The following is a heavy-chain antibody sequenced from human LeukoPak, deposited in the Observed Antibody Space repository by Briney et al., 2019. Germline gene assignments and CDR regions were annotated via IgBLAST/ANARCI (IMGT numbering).Heavy chain of an antibody. CDR1: GFTSSAYD. V-gene: IGHV3-13*04. J-gene: IGHJ4*02. D-gene: IGHD2-2*01. CDR3: VRAAMPYIINGRRFDY. CDR2: SGTVGDT. Sequence: ESLRLSCAASGFTSSAYDMHWVRQITGGGLEWVSTSGTVGDTFYSDSVKGRFTISRENAKNSVHLQMNSLRVEDSAIYSCVRAAMPYIINGRRFDYWGQGTLVTVSS.